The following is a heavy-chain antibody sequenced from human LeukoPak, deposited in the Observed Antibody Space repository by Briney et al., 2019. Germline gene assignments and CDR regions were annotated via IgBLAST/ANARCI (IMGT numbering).Heavy chain of an antibody. V-gene: IGHV4-39*07. CDR2: IYYTGTT. CDR1: GGSISSSLYH. Sequence: SETLSLTCTVSGGSISSSLYHWGWIRQSPGKNLEWLGSIYYTGTTHYNPSLKSRVTISVDTSKNQFSLKLSSVTAADTAVYYCARDRGTWNDDGFDYWGQGTLVTVSS. D-gene: IGHD1-1*01. J-gene: IGHJ4*02. CDR3: ARDRGTWNDDGFDY.